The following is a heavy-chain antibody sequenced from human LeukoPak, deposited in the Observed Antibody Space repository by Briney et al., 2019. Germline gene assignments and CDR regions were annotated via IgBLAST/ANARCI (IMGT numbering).Heavy chain of an antibody. D-gene: IGHD2-2*01. Sequence: SQTLSLTCAISGDSVSSNSVTWNWIRQSPSRGLEWLGRTYYGSTWYNDYAVSVRGRITVNPDTSKNQFSLHPTSVTPEDTAVYYCARRLTQYDCFDPWGQGILVTVSS. CDR1: GDSVSSNSVT. CDR3: ARRLTQYDCFDP. CDR2: TYYGSTWYN. J-gene: IGHJ5*02. V-gene: IGHV6-1*01.